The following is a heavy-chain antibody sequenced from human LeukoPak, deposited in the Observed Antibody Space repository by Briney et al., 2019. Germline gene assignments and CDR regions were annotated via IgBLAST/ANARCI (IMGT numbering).Heavy chain of an antibody. CDR3: ARQGLWFGDFGY. CDR1: GGSFSGYY. V-gene: IGHV4-59*08. J-gene: IGHJ4*02. CDR2: IYDSGST. Sequence: ASETLSLTCAVYGGSFSGYYWSWIRQPPGKGLEWIGYIYDSGSTNYNPSLKSRVTISVDTSKNQFSLKLSSVTAADTAVYYCARQGLWFGDFGYWGQGTLVTVSS. D-gene: IGHD3-10*01.